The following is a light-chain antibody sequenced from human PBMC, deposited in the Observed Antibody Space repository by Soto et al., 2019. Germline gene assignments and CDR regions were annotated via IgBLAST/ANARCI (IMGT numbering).Light chain of an antibody. CDR3: HQYDSSRT. CDR1: QSISSSN. J-gene: IGKJ1*01. CDR2: GAS. V-gene: IGKV3-20*01. Sequence: EIVLTQSPGTLSLSPGERATLSCRASQSISSSNLAWYQQKPGQAPRLLIYGASSRATGIPDRFTGSGSGTDFTLTISRLEPEDFAVYYCHQYDSSRTFGQGTKVEIK.